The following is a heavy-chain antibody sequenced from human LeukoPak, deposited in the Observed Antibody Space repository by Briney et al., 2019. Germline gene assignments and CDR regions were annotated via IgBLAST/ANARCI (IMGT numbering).Heavy chain of an antibody. CDR1: GNYW. CDR2: INSDGSWT. D-gene: IGHD3-16*01. V-gene: IGHV3-74*01. CDR3: ARGGGLDV. J-gene: IGHJ6*02. Sequence: PGGSLRLSCAASGNYWMHWVRQAPGKGLVWVSHINSDGSWTSYADSVKGRFTISRGNAKNSLYLQMSNLRAEDTAVYFCARGGGLDVWGQGATVTVSS.